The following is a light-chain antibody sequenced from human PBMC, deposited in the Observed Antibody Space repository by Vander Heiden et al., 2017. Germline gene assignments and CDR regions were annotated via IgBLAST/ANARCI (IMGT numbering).Light chain of an antibody. J-gene: IGKJ4*01. CDR3: QHFNSYPLT. Sequence: LQFAQSPSFLSASVEDRVTITCRASQGISSSLAWYQQKPGKAPKLLIYGASTLQSGVPSRFSGSGSGTEFSLTITSLQPEDFATYYCQHFNSYPLTFGGGTKVEVK. V-gene: IGKV1-9*01. CDR2: GAS. CDR1: QGISSS.